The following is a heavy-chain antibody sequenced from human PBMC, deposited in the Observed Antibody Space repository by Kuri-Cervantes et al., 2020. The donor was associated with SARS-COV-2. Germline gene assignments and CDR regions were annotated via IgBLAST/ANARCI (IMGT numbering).Heavy chain of an antibody. CDR1: GGSIRTYNYY. J-gene: IGHJ4*02. Sequence: SETLSLTCTVSGGSIRTYNYYWGWIRQPPGKGLEWIGNIYYDGGAYYNPSLESRVTISVDTSKVYLNMNSVTAADTAVYFCASYERGIGWTDYWGQGTLVTVSS. V-gene: IGHV4-39*01. D-gene: IGHD6-19*01. CDR3: ASYERGIGWTDY. CDR2: IYYDGGA.